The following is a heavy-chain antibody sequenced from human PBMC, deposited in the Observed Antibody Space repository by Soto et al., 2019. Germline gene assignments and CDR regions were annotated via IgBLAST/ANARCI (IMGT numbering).Heavy chain of an antibody. CDR2: IYYSGST. CDR3: ARDVPSYCSGGSCYSEGYYFDY. V-gene: IGHV4-61*01. CDR1: GGSVSSGSYY. Sequence: QVQLQESGPGLVKPSETLSLTCTVSGGSVSSGSYYWSWIRQPPGKGLEWIGDIYYSGSTNYNPSLKSRVTISVDTSKNQFSLKLSSVTAADTAVYYCARDVPSYCSGGSCYSEGYYFDYWGQGTLVTVSS. D-gene: IGHD2-15*01. J-gene: IGHJ4*02.